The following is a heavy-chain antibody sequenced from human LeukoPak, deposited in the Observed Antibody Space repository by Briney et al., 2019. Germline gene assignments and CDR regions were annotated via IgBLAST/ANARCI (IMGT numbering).Heavy chain of an antibody. V-gene: IGHV4-59*08. CDR3: ARSDSYYYYGMDV. CDR2: IYYSGST. CDR1: GGSISSYY. J-gene: IGHJ6*02. Sequence: SETLSLTCTVSGGSISSYYWSWIRQPPGKGLEWIGYIYYSGSTNYNPSLKSLVTISVDTSKNQFSLKLSSATAADTAVYYCARSDSYYYYGMDVWGQGTTVTVSS.